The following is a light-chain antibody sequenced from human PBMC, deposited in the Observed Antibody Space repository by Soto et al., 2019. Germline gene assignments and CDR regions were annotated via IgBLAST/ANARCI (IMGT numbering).Light chain of an antibody. CDR2: EVS. J-gene: IGLJ3*02. V-gene: IGLV2-14*01. CDR3: SSYSSTSTPWV. Sequence: QSALTQPASVSGSPGQSITISCTGTSSDVGGYNYVSWYQQHPGKAPKLMIYEVSSRPSGVSNRFSGSKSGNTASLTISGLHAEDEADYYCSSYSSTSTPWVFGGGTKLTVL. CDR1: SSDVGGYNY.